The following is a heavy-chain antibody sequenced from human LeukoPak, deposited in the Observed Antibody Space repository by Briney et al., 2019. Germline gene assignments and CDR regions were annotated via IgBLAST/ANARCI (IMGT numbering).Heavy chain of an antibody. CDR1: GFTFNSYW. D-gene: IGHD3-22*01. CDR3: ARCHYDSSGYCNGVDY. V-gene: IGHV3-74*01. J-gene: IGHJ4*02. CDR2: IKSDGSYT. Sequence: GGSLRLSCAASGFTFNSYWMHWVRQPPGKGLLWVARIKSDGSYTDFADSVKGRFSISRDNAKSTLYLQMNSLRADDTAMYYCARCHYDSSGYCNGVDYWGQGTLVTVSS.